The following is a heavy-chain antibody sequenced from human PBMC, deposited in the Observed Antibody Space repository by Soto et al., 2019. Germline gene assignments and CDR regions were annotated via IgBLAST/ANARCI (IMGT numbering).Heavy chain of an antibody. V-gene: IGHV3-23*01. J-gene: IGHJ6*02. CDR2: ISGSGGST. Sequence: GSLRLSCAASGFTFSSYAMSWVRQAPGKGLEWVSAISGSGGSTYYADSVKGRFTISRDNSKNTLYLQMNSLRAEDTAVYYCANCVADTYGMDVWGQGTTVTVSS. CDR3: ANCVADTYGMDV. CDR1: GFTFSSYA.